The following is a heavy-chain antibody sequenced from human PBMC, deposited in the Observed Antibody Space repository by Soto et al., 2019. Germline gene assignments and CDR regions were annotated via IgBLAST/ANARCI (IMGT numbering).Heavy chain of an antibody. V-gene: IGHV1-58*01. J-gene: IGHJ3*02. CDR3: AADLARLPDAFDI. CDR2: IVVGSGNT. Sequence: SVKVSCKASGFTFINSAAQWVRQARGQRLEWIGWIVVGSGNTNYAQKFQERVTITRDMSTSTSYMKLSSLRSEDTAVYYCAADLARLPDAFDIWGQGTMLTVSS. CDR1: GFTFINSA. D-gene: IGHD5-12*01.